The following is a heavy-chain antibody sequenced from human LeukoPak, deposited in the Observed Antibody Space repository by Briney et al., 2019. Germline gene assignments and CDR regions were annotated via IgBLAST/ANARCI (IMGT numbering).Heavy chain of an antibody. CDR3: ARDRQGFFEET. J-gene: IGHJ4*02. CDR1: GFTFSSYA. CDR2: VYSGGST. D-gene: IGHD3-3*01. Sequence: QPGGSLRLSCAASGFTFSSYAMGWVRQAPGKGLDWVSVVYSGGSTYYADSVKGRFTLSRDKSKNTLYIQMNNLRADDTAVYYCARDRQGFFEETWGQGTLVTVSS. V-gene: IGHV3-23*03.